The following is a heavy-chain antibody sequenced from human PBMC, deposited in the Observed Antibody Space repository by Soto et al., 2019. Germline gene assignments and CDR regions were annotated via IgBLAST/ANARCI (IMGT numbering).Heavy chain of an antibody. Sequence: ASVKVSCKASGYTFTSYDINWVRQATGQGLEWMGWMNPNSGNTGYAQKFQGRVTMTRNTSISTAYMELSSLRSEDTAVYYCARGEYQPVWASPCFYYKDVWGKGTTVTVSS. CDR3: ARGEYQPVWASPCFYYKDV. CDR1: GYTFTSYD. J-gene: IGHJ6*03. D-gene: IGHD2-2*01. CDR2: MNPNSGNT. V-gene: IGHV1-8*01.